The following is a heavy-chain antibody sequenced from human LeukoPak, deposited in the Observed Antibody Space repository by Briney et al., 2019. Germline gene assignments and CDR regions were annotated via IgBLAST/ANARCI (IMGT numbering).Heavy chain of an antibody. D-gene: IGHD5-12*01. CDR3: AAGTPNIVAHDAFDI. V-gene: IGHV1-58*02. CDR1: GFAFTSSA. Sequence: SVKVSCKASGFAFTSSAMQWVRQARGQRLEWIGWIVVGSGNTNYAQKFQERVTITRDMSTSTAYMELSSLRSEDTAVYYCAAGTPNIVAHDAFDIWGQGTMDTVPS. J-gene: IGHJ3*02. CDR2: IVVGSGNT.